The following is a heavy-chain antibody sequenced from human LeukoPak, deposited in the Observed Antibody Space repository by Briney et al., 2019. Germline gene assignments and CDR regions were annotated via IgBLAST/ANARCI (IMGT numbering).Heavy chain of an antibody. Sequence: GGSLRLSCAASGFTFSSYWMSWVRQAPGKGLEWVANIKEDGSEKYYVDSVKGRFTISRDNAKNSLYLQMNSLRAEDTAVYYCARVRGIAVAGTASIYFDYWGQGTLVTVSS. CDR1: GFTFSSYW. CDR3: ARVRGIAVAGTASIYFDY. V-gene: IGHV3-7*01. D-gene: IGHD6-19*01. CDR2: IKEDGSEK. J-gene: IGHJ4*02.